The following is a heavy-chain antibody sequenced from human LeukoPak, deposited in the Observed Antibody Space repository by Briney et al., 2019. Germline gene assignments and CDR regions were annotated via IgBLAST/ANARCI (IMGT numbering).Heavy chain of an antibody. V-gene: IGHV4-30-2*01. D-gene: IGHD2-2*02. CDR2: IYHSGST. CDR1: GGSLSSGGYY. CDR3: AKVSPVWNQLLYQPDAFDI. J-gene: IGHJ3*02. Sequence: PSQTLSLTCTVSGGSLSSGGYYWSWIRQPAGKGLEWIGYIYHSGSTYYNPSLKSRVTISVDRSKNQFSLKLSSVTAADTAVYYCAKVSPVWNQLLYQPDAFDIWGQGTMVTVSS.